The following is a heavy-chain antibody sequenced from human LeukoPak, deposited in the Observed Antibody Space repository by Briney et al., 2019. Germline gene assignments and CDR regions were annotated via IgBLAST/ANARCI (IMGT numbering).Heavy chain of an antibody. J-gene: IGHJ5*02. D-gene: IGHD2/OR15-2a*01. CDR1: GFNFSRYT. V-gene: IGHV3-30*04. CDR2: ISHYGSNI. CDR3: ARDSSDNWFDP. Sequence: PGGSLRLSCAASGFNFSRYTMHWVRQAPGKGLDWVAVISHYGSNIHYEDSVEGRFTISRDNSKNTLYLQMSSLRAEDTAVYYCARDSSDNWFDPWGQGTLVTVSS.